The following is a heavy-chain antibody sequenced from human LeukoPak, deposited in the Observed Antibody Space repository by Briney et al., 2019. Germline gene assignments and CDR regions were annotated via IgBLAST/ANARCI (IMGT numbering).Heavy chain of an antibody. CDR3: ARHPFGYYGSANDHYYYYLDV. D-gene: IGHD3-10*01. CDR1: GGSISSSSYY. V-gene: IGHV4-39*01. CDR2: IYYSGNT. Sequence: SETLSLTCTVSGGSISSSSYYWGWIRQPPGQGLEWIVSIYYSGNTYYNPSLQSRVTISVDTSKYQFSLRLTSVTAADTAVYYCARHPFGYYGSANDHYYYYLDVWGKGTTVTVSS. J-gene: IGHJ6*03.